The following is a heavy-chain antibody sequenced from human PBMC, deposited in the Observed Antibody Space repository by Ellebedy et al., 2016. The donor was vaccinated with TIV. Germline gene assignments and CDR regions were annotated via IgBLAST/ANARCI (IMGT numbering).Heavy chain of an antibody. CDR2: IKSDGSST. Sequence: HTGGSLRLSCVASGFTFGRYRMHWVRQAPGNKLVWVSRIKSDGSSTTYADSVKGRFTTSRDNARNTLYLQMNSLRGEDTAVYFCARDRGDYLIYGPWGQGTLVTVSS. J-gene: IGHJ5*02. CDR3: ARDRGDYLIYGP. V-gene: IGHV3-74*01. D-gene: IGHD3-10*01. CDR1: GFTFGRYR.